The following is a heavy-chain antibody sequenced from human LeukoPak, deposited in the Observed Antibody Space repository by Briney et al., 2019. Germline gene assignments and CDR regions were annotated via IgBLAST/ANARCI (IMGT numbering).Heavy chain of an antibody. CDR1: GGSICSGGYY. J-gene: IGHJ4*02. D-gene: IGHD3-10*01. CDR3: ARCLGRTMVRGTYLDY. CDR2: IYYSGST. V-gene: IGHV4-31*03. Sequence: SETLSLTCTVSGGSICSGGYYWSWIRQHPGKGLEWIGYIYYSGSTYYNPSLKSRVTISVDTSKNQFSLKLSSVTAADTAVYYCARCLGRTMVRGTYLDYWGQGTLVTVSS.